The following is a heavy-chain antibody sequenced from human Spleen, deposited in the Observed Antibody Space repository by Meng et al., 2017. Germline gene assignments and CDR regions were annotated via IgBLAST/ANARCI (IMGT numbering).Heavy chain of an antibody. CDR2: ISSSGNTM. V-gene: IGHV3-11*01. CDR1: GFTYSDYY. D-gene: IGHD5-18*01. CDR3: ARGIQIWQY. Sequence: VQLVKSGGGLVKPVGSLRLSCAASGFTYSDYYMSWIRQAPGRELEWISYISSSGNTMYYADSVKGRFSISRDNAKNSLYLESNSLRAEDTAVYYCARGIQIWQYWGQGTLVTVSS. J-gene: IGHJ4*02.